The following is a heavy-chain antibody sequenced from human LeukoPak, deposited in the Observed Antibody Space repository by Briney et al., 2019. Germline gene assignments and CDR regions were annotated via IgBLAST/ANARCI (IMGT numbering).Heavy chain of an antibody. CDR1: GGSISSSSYY. D-gene: IGHD6-19*01. J-gene: IGHJ4*02. Sequence: PSETLSLTCTVSGGSISSSSYYWGWIRQPPGKGLEWIGSIYYSGSTYYNPSLKSRVTISVDTSKNQFSLKLSSVTAADTAVYYCARPDGSGWSYYFDYWGQGTLVTVSS. CDR2: IYYSGST. CDR3: ARPDGSGWSYYFDY. V-gene: IGHV4-39*01.